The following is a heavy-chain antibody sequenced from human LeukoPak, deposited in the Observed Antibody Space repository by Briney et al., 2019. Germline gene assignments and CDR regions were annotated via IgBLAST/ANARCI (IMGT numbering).Heavy chain of an antibody. D-gene: IGHD3-10*01. Sequence: SETLSLTCTVSGGSISSSSYYWGWIRQPPGKGLEWIGSIYYSGSTYYNPSLKSRVTISVDTSKNQFSLKLSSVTAADTAVYYCARHNTYYLGTLPSAENWFDPWGQGTLVTVSS. V-gene: IGHV4-39*01. J-gene: IGHJ5*02. CDR2: IYYSGST. CDR3: ARHNTYYLGTLPSAENWFDP. CDR1: GGSISSSSYY.